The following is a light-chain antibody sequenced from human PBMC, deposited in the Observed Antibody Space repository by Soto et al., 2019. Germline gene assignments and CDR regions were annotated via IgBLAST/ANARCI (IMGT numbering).Light chain of an antibody. Sequence: EIVLTQSPGTLSLSPGERVTLSCRASQSLSSGYLAWYQHKFVQAPRLLIYDAARRATGIPERFSGSGSGTDFTLTISRLEPEDFAVYYCQQYGSSPWTFGQGTKVDIK. V-gene: IGKV3-20*01. CDR1: QSLSSGY. CDR2: DAA. CDR3: QQYGSSPWT. J-gene: IGKJ1*01.